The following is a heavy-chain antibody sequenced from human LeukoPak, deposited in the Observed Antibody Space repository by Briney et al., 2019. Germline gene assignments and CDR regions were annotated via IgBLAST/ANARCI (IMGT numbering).Heavy chain of an antibody. CDR3: ARGQAAGPLEWLSHFDY. Sequence: PSETLSLTCAVYGGSFSGYYWSWIRQHPGKGLEWIGYIYYSGSTYYNPSLKSRVTISVDTSKNQFSLKLSSVTAADTAVYYCARGQAAGPLEWLSHFDYWGQGTLVTVSS. CDR1: GGSFSGYY. J-gene: IGHJ4*02. CDR2: IYYSGST. D-gene: IGHD3-3*01. V-gene: IGHV4-31*11.